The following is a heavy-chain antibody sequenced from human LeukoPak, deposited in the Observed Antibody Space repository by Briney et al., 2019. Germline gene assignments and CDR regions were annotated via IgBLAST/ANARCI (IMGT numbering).Heavy chain of an antibody. Sequence: GESLKISCKGSGYSFTSYWIGWVRQMPGKGLEWMGIIYPGDSDTRYSPSFQGQVTISADKSISTAYLQWSSLKASDTAMYYCARLSYDILTGYPFDPWGQGTLVTVSS. D-gene: IGHD3-9*01. CDR2: IYPGDSDT. CDR1: GYSFTSYW. J-gene: IGHJ5*02. V-gene: IGHV5-51*01. CDR3: ARLSYDILTGYPFDP.